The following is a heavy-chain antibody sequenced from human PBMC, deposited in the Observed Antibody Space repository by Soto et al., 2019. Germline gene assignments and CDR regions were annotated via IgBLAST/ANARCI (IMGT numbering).Heavy chain of an antibody. CDR3: ARLYSSGWYGPGRY. D-gene: IGHD6-19*01. Sequence: EVQLVESGGGVVRPGGSLRLSCAASGFTFDDYGMSWVRQAPGKGLEWVSGINWNGGSTGYADSVKGRFTISRDNAKNSLYLHMNSLRAEATALYYCARLYSSGWYGPGRYWGQGTLVTVSS. CDR2: INWNGGST. V-gene: IGHV3-20*04. CDR1: GFTFDDYG. J-gene: IGHJ4*02.